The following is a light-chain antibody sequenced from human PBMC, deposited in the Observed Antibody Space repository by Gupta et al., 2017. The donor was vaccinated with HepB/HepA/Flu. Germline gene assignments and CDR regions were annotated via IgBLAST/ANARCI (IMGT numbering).Light chain of an antibody. J-gene: IGKJ3*01. CDR3: HQQQNLPPFT. CDR2: DAS. CDR1: QDISNY. V-gene: IGKV1-33*01. Sequence: DIQMTQSPSSLSASVGDRVTITCQASQDISNYIHWYQQKPRKAPKLLIYDASNWETGVPSRFIRSSCGKTYSILIISRQQEDVAAYYCHQQQNLPPFTFGHGTKVDIK.